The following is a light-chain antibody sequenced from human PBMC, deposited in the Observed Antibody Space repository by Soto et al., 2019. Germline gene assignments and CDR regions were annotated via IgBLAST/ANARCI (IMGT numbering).Light chain of an antibody. Sequence: DIEMTQSPLSLPVTPGEPASLSCRSSQSLLHTDGYNYLDWYLQKPGQSPQLLIYLASYRASGVPDRFSGSGSGTEFTLTISRVEAGDFGVYYCMQSLQTPLAFGGGTKVEIK. V-gene: IGKV2-28*01. J-gene: IGKJ4*01. CDR3: MQSLQTPLA. CDR2: LAS. CDR1: QSLLHTDGYNY.